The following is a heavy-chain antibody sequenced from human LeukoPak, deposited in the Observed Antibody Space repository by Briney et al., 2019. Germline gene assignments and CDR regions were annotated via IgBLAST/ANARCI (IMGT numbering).Heavy chain of an antibody. V-gene: IGHV6-1*01. Sequence: QTLSLTCAISGDSVSSNSAAWNWIRQSPSRGLEWLGRTYYRSKWYNDYAVSVKSRITINPDTSKNQFSLQLNSVTPEDTAVYYCARVAYGSGSYYYYYGMDVWGQGTTVTVSS. CDR1: GDSVSSNSAA. D-gene: IGHD3-10*01. CDR2: TYYRSKWYN. J-gene: IGHJ6*02. CDR3: ARVAYGSGSYYYYYGMDV.